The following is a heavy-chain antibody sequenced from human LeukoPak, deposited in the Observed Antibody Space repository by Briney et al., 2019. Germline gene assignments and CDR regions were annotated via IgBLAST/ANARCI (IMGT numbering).Heavy chain of an antibody. CDR2: ISSGGSTI. V-gene: IGHV3-11*01. J-gene: IGHJ4*02. CDR3: AKDPWGSRGYFDY. D-gene: IGHD7-27*01. Sequence: GGSLRLSCAVSGFTFSDYYMSWIRQAPGKGLEWVSYISSGGSTISHADSVKGRFTISRDNAENSLYLQMNSLRAEDTAVYYCAKDPWGSRGYFDYWGQGTLVTVSS. CDR1: GFTFSDYY.